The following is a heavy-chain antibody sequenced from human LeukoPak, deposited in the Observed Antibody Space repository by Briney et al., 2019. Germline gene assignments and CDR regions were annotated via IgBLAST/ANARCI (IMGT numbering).Heavy chain of an antibody. D-gene: IGHD2-2*02. V-gene: IGHV1-69*01. CDR2: IIPIFGTA. Sequence: SVKVSCKASGGTFSSYAISWVRQAPGQGLEWMGGIIPIFGTAKYAQKFQGRVTITADESTSTAYMELSSLRSEDTAVYYCARVNRDCSSTSCYNYFDYWGQGTLVTVSS. CDR1: GGTFSSYA. CDR3: ARVNRDCSSTSCYNYFDY. J-gene: IGHJ4*02.